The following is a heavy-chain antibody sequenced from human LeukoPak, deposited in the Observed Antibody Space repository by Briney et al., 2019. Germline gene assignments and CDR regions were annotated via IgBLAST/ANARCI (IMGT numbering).Heavy chain of an antibody. CDR3: AREDNLMDFWSGYSDY. CDR2: ISTYNGHT. Sequence: ASVKVSCKASGYTFTSYAISWVRQAPGQGLEWMGWISTYNGHTNCAQKLQGRVTMTTDTSTSTACMELWSLRSDDTAVYYCAREDNLMDFWSGYSDYWGQGTLVTVSS. V-gene: IGHV1-18*01. J-gene: IGHJ4*02. CDR1: GYTFTSYA. D-gene: IGHD3-3*01.